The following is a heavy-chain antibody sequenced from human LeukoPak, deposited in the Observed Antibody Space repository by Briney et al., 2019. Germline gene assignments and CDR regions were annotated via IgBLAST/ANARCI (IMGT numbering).Heavy chain of an antibody. CDR2: IYPGDSDT. V-gene: IGHV5-51*01. J-gene: IGHJ4*02. D-gene: IGHD6-6*01. Sequence: GESLKISCKGSGYSFTSYWIGWVRQMPGKGLEWMGIIYPGDSDTRYSPSFQGRVTISADKSISAAYLQWSSLKASDTAMYYCARRNKQLALDYWGQGALVTVSS. CDR1: GYSFTSYW. CDR3: ARRNKQLALDY.